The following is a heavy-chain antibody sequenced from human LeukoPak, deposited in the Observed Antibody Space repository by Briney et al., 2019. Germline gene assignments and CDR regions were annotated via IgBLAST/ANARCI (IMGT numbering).Heavy chain of an antibody. Sequence: PSETLSLTCTVSGGSISSGGYYWSWIRQHPGKGLEWIGYIYYSGSTYYNPSLKSRVTISVDTSKNQFSLKLSSVTAADTAVYYCAREPGSGYDSAIDYWGQGTLVTVSS. V-gene: IGHV4-31*03. J-gene: IGHJ4*02. CDR3: AREPGSGYDSAIDY. CDR1: GGSISSGGYY. CDR2: IYYSGST. D-gene: IGHD5-12*01.